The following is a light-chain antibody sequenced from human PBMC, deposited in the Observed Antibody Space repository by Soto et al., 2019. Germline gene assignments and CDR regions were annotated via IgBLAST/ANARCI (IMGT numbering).Light chain of an antibody. CDR3: QSYDSSLSGYVV. J-gene: IGLJ2*01. Sequence: QSVLTQPPSVSGAPGQRVTISCTGSSSNIGAGYDVHWYQQLPGTAPKLLIYVNNNRPSGVPDRFSGSKSGTSASLAITGRQAEDEADYYCQSYDSSLSGYVVFGGGTKVTVL. CDR1: SSNIGAGYD. CDR2: VNN. V-gene: IGLV1-40*01.